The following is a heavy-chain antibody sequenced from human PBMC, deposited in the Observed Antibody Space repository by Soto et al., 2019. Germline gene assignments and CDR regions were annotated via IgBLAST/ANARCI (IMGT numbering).Heavy chain of an antibody. CDR3: AGMPYTSGLRFDP. D-gene: IGHD6-19*01. CDR1: GDSYSISTYS. CDR2: IYQSGVT. V-gene: IGHV4-30-2*01. Sequence: LSLTCNMSGDSYSISTYSWSWIRQPPGNALQWIGFIYQSGVTSYNPSLASRASISLDRSNNQCSLKLKSVTAADTAVYFCAGMPYTSGLRFDPWGPGTLVTVSS. J-gene: IGHJ5*02.